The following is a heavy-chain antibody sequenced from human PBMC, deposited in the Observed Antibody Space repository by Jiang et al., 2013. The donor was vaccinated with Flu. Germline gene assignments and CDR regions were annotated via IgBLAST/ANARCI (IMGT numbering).Heavy chain of an antibody. V-gene: IGHV4-59*01. Sequence: LLKPSETLSLTCTVSSGSISSFYWNWIRQSPGKGLEWIGYIYHTGSTSYNPSLRSRVTISVDTSKNQFSLNLNSVTAADTGVYFCARVDFYGDNSHDAFDFWGPGTLVTVSS. CDR2: IYHTGST. CDR1: SGSISSFY. CDR3: ARVDFYGDNSHDAFDF. J-gene: IGHJ3*01. D-gene: IGHD4-23*01.